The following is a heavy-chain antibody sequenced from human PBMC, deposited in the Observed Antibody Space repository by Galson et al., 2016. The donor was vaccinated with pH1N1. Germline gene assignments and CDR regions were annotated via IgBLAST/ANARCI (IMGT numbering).Heavy chain of an antibody. CDR2: ISPIFDMA. CDR3: ATKFKDLVFVPAAERQTHYNYGMDV. D-gene: IGHD2-2*01. J-gene: IGHJ6*02. CDR1: GGTFSSYG. Sequence: SVKVSCKASGGTFSSYGVSWVRQAPGQGLEWMGGISPIFDMANYAPRFQGRVTITADTSTNTAYMKLSSLRSDDTAVYFCATKFKDLVFVPAAERQTHYNYGMDVWGQGTTVIVSS. V-gene: IGHV1-69*10.